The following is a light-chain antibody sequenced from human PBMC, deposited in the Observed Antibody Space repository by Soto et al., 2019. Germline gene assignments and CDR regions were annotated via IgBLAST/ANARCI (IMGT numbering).Light chain of an antibody. V-gene: IGKV1-9*01. CDR3: QQYNNWPTWT. Sequence: DIQLTQSPSFLSASVGDRVTITCRASQGISSYLAWYQQKPGKAPKLLIYAASTLQSGVPSRFSGSGSGTEFTLTISSLQPEDFAVYYCQQYNNWPTWTFGQGTKVEIK. CDR1: QGISSY. J-gene: IGKJ1*01. CDR2: AAS.